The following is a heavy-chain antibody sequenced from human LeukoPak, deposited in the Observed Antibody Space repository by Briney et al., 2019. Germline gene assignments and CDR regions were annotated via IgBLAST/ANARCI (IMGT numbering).Heavy chain of an antibody. J-gene: IGHJ6*03. CDR2: IYHSGST. CDR1: GGSISSSNW. Sequence: SETLSLTCAVSGGSISSSNWWSWVRQPPGKGLEWIGEIYHSGSTNYNPSLKSRVTISVDKSKNQFSLKLSSVTAADTAVYYCARTTEGGYTYGYFYYYYTDVWGKGTTVTISS. CDR3: ARTTEGGYTYGYFYYYYTDV. V-gene: IGHV4-4*02. D-gene: IGHD5-18*01.